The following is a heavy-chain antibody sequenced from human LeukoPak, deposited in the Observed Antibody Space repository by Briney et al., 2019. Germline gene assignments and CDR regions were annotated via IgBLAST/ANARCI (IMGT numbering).Heavy chain of an antibody. CDR2: IYYSGST. J-gene: IGHJ4*02. CDR3: ARRGAGMVRGVFFDY. V-gene: IGHV4-59*01. D-gene: IGHD3-10*01. Sequence: PSETLSLTCTVSGGSISSYCWSWIRQPPGKGLEWIGYIYYSGSTNYNPSLKSRVTISVDTSKNQFSLKLSSVTAADTAVYYCARRGAGMVRGVFFDYWGQGTLVTVSS. CDR1: GGSISSYC.